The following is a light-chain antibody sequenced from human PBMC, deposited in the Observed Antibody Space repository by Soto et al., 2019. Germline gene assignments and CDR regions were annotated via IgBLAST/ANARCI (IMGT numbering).Light chain of an antibody. CDR2: DVS. Sequence: QSVLTQPDSVSGSHGQSITISCTGTSSDVGVYDYVSWYQLHPGKAPKLMVFDVSNRPSGFSYRFSGSTSGNTASLTISGLKAEYEADYFCSSSSISTAYLFGTGTKLTVL. CDR3: SSSSISTAYL. CDR1: SSDVGVYDY. V-gene: IGLV2-14*03. J-gene: IGLJ1*01.